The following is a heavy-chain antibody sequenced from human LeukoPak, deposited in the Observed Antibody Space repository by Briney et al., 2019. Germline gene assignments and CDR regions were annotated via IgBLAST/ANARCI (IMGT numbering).Heavy chain of an antibody. CDR3: ARGTGITYWYFDL. J-gene: IGHJ2*01. Sequence: GGSLRLSCAASGFTFSSYAMHWVRQAPGKVLEYVSAISTNGGSTYYANSVKGRFTISRDNSKNTLYLQMGSLRPEDMAVYYCARGTGITYWYFDLWGRGTLVTVSS. V-gene: IGHV3-64*01. CDR2: ISTNGGST. CDR1: GFTFSSYA. D-gene: IGHD1-7*01.